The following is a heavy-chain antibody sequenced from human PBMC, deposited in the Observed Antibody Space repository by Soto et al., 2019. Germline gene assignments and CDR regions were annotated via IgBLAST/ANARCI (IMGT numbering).Heavy chain of an antibody. CDR1: GYSCPTYC. CDR3: ARHSPPSRNDYAMDV. Sequence: PXASLSVSGNGCGYSCPTYCISWVRQMPGKGREWMGIIYPGDSDTIYRPSFQGQVTISADKSINTAYLQWSSLKASDSAMYYCARHSPPSRNDYAMDVWGQGPTVTVSS. J-gene: IGHJ6*02. V-gene: IGHV5-51*01. CDR2: IYPGDSDT.